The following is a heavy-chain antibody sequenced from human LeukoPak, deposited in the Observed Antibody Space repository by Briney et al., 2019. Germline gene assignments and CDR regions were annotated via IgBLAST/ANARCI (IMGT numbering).Heavy chain of an antibody. CDR2: ISAGNGNT. Sequence: GASVKVSCKASGYTFTSYGISWVRQAPGQGLEWMGWISAGNGNTKYSQKFQGRVTITRDTSASTAYMELSSLRSEDTAVYYCARDRVVGWHEDFDYWGQGTLVTVSS. CDR1: GYTFTSYG. CDR3: ARDRVVGWHEDFDY. J-gene: IGHJ4*02. D-gene: IGHD1-26*01. V-gene: IGHV1-18*01.